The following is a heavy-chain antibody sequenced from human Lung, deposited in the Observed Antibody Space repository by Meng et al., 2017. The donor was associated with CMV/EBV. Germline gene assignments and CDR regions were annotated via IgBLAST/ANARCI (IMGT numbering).Heavy chain of an antibody. D-gene: IGHD3-3*01. CDR2: IYYIGST. V-gene: IGHV4-31*03. J-gene: IGHJ6*02. Sequence: LRLXCTVSGGSISSYYWTWICQHPGKGLEWIGNIYYIGSTYYNPSLKSRVTISVDTSKTQFSLKLRSVTAADTAVYYCARDKVGDGSGHGMDVWGQGTXVTVSS. CDR1: GGSISSYY. CDR3: ARDKVGDGSGHGMDV.